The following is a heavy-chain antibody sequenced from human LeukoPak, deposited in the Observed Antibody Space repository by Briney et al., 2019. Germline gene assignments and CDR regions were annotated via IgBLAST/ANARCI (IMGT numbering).Heavy chain of an antibody. V-gene: IGHV1-2*02. CDR2: INPNSGGT. Sequence: ASVKVSCKASGYTFTRYYMHWVRQAPGKGLDGMGWINPNSGGTNYAQKLQGRVTMTTDTSTSTAYMELRSLRSDDTAVYYCASGSGGYVNPYFDYWGQGTLVTVSS. J-gene: IGHJ4*02. CDR1: GYTFTRYY. D-gene: IGHD3-3*01. CDR3: ASGSGGYVNPYFDY.